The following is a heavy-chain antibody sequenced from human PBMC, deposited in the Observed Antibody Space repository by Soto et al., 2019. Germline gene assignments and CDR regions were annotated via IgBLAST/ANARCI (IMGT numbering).Heavy chain of an antibody. Sequence: SETLSLTCAVYGGSFSGYYWSWIRQPPGKGLEWIGEINNSGSTNYNPSLKSRVTISVDTSKNQFSLKLSSVTAADTAVYYCASTDRIDYWGQGTLVTVSS. J-gene: IGHJ4*02. CDR3: ASTDRIDY. CDR2: INNSGST. V-gene: IGHV4-34*01. CDR1: GGSFSGYY.